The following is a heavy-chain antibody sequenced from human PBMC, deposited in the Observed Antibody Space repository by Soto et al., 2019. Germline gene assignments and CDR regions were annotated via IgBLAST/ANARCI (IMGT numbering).Heavy chain of an antibody. J-gene: IGHJ4*02. Sequence: QLQLQESGPGLVKPSETLSLTCTVSGGTVSGGSISRSSYYWGWIRQPPGKGLEWIGNIYYSGNTYYNPSLQTRVTRSVDTSRNQFSLKLTSATAADTAVYYCARRITRPDRFDYWGQGALVTVSS. V-gene: IGHV4-39*01. CDR2: IYYSGNT. CDR1: GGSISRSSYY. CDR3: ARRITRPDRFDY. D-gene: IGHD1-20*01.